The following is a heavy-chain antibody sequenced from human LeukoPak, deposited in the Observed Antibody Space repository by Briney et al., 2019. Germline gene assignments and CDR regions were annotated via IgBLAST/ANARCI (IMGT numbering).Heavy chain of an antibody. J-gene: IGHJ4*02. CDR1: GFTFSTYN. CDR2: ISSSSGFI. CDR3: ARDEVRAFDY. Sequence: GGSLRLSCAASGFTFSTYNMNWVRQAPGEGREWVSSISSSSGFIYYADSVKGRFTISRDNAKNSLYLKMNSMRAEDTAVYYCARDEVRAFDYWGQGTLVTVSS. V-gene: IGHV3-21*01.